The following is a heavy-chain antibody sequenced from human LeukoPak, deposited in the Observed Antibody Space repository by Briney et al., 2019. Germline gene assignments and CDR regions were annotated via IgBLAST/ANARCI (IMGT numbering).Heavy chain of an antibody. V-gene: IGHV1-46*01. CDR2: INPSGGST. J-gene: IGHJ4*02. CDR3: ARAPPGYSSSCLDY. Sequence: ASVTVSCMASGYTFTIYYMHWVRQAPGQGLAWMGIINPSGGSTSYAQKFQGRVTMTRDTSTSTVYMELSSLRSEDTAGYYCARAPPGYSSSCLDYWGQGTLVTVSS. D-gene: IGHD6-13*01. CDR1: GYTFTIYY.